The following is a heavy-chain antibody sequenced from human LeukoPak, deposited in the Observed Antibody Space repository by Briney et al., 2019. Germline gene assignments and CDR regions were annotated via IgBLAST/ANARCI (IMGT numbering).Heavy chain of an antibody. CDR2: INPSGGST. Sequence: ASVKVSCKASGYTFNNHYMYWVRQAPGQGLEWMGVINPSGGSTSYAQKFQGRVTMTRDTSTRTVYMEVNSLRSEDTAVYYCARGNAPDFDYWGQGTLVTVSS. J-gene: IGHJ4*02. D-gene: IGHD2-2*01. V-gene: IGHV1-46*02. CDR1: GYTFNNHY. CDR3: ARGNAPDFDY.